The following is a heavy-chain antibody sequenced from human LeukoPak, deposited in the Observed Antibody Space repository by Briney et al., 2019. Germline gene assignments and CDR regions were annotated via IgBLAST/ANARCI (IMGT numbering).Heavy chain of an antibody. D-gene: IGHD2-15*01. CDR1: GYTFTGYY. CDR2: INPNSGGR. J-gene: IGHJ5*02. V-gene: IGHV1-2*06. Sequence: ASVKVSCKAAGYTFTGYYMFWVRQAPGQGLEWMGRINPNSGGRNYAQKFQGRVTMTGDTSISTAYMELSRLRSDDTAVYYCARGYCSGGSCYSVENWFDPWGQGTLVTVSS. CDR3: ARGYCSGGSCYSVENWFDP.